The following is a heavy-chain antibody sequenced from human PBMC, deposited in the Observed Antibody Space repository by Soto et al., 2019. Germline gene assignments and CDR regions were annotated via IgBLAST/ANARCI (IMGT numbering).Heavy chain of an antibody. Sequence: PGGSLRLSCAASGFPFSNAWMSWVRQAPGKGPEWVGRIRRKTDGGTTEYAAPLKGRFTISRDDSKNTLYLQMNNLKTEDTAVYFCTTVEGLPHYYGMDVWGQGTTVTVSS. CDR1: GFPFSNAW. D-gene: IGHD3-16*01. CDR3: TTVEGLPHYYGMDV. CDR2: IRRKTDGGTT. V-gene: IGHV3-15*01. J-gene: IGHJ6*02.